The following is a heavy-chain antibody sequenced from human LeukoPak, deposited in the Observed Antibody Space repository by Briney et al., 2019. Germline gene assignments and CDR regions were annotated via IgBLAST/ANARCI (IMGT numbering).Heavy chain of an antibody. J-gene: IGHJ4*02. V-gene: IGHV3-23*01. Sequence: GGSLRLSCTASGFTFSSYAMGWVRQAPGKGIEWFSIITGTGGSTYYADSVKGRFTISRDNSKNTLSLQMNSLRAADTAVYYCAKAHIGSGSVYYFDYWGQGTLVTVSS. CDR2: ITGTGGST. CDR1: GFTFSSYA. D-gene: IGHD3-10*01. CDR3: AKAHIGSGSVYYFDY.